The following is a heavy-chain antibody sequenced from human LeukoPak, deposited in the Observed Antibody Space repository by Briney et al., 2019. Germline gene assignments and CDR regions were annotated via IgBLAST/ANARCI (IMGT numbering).Heavy chain of an antibody. J-gene: IGHJ6*02. V-gene: IGHV3-33*01. CDR2: IWYDGSNK. Sequence: PGGSLRLSCAASGFTFSSYGMHWVRQAPGKGLEWVAVIWYDGSNKYYADFVKGRFTISRDNSKNTLYLQMNSLRAEDTAVYYCARGAGAYNYYAMDVWGQGTTVTVSS. CDR1: GFTFSSYG. D-gene: IGHD6-19*01. CDR3: ARGAGAYNYYAMDV.